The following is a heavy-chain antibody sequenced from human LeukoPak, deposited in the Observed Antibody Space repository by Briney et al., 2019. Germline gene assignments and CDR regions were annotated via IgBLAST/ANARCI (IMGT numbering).Heavy chain of an antibody. D-gene: IGHD2-2*02. V-gene: IGHV3-21*01. Sequence: PGGSLRLSCAASGFSFSSYSMNWVRQAPGKGLEWVSSMSTSSSYIYYADSVKGRFTISRDNAKNSLYLQMNSLRAEDMAVYYCARAGYCSSTSCYMGSSDYWGQGTLVTVSS. CDR3: ARAGYCSSTSCYMGSSDY. CDR2: MSTSSSYI. J-gene: IGHJ4*02. CDR1: GFSFSSYS.